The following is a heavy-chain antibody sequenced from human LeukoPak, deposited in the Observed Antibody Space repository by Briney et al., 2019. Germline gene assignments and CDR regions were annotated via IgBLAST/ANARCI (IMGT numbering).Heavy chain of an antibody. CDR1: GGTFSSYA. J-gene: IGHJ3*02. Sequence: VASVKVSCKASGGTFSSYAISWVRQAPGQGLEWMGGIIPIFGTANYAQKFQGRVTITADESTSTAYMELSSLRSEDTAVYYCAREHSRDGHPLAFDIWGQGTMVTVSS. D-gene: IGHD5-24*01. CDR2: IIPIFGTA. V-gene: IGHV1-69*13. CDR3: AREHSRDGHPLAFDI.